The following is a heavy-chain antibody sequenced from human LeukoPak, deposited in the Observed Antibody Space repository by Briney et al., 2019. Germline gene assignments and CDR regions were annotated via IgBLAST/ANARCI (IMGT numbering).Heavy chain of an antibody. Sequence: SETLSLTCAVSGGSISSYYWSWIRQPPGKGLEWVGYIYYSGSTNYNPYLKSRRTISVGKTKNQFSLKLSSGTAADTAVYYCARAKVYYYMDVWGKGTTVTVSS. J-gene: IGHJ6*03. V-gene: IGHV4-59*01. CDR1: GGSISSYY. CDR3: ARAKVYYYMDV. CDR2: IYYSGST.